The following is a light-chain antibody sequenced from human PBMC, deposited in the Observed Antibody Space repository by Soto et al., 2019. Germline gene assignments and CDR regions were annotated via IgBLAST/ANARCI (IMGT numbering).Light chain of an antibody. CDR1: QSVTSNY. CDR2: GAS. CDR3: QQYNSYSTFGPAT. V-gene: IGKV3-20*01. J-gene: IGKJ1*01. Sequence: EIVLTQSPGTLSLSPGERATLSFRASQSVTSNYLAWYQQTPGQAPRLLFFGASIRATGIPDRFSGSGSGTDFTLTITSLQPDDFATYYCQQYNSYSTFGPATFGQGTKVDIK.